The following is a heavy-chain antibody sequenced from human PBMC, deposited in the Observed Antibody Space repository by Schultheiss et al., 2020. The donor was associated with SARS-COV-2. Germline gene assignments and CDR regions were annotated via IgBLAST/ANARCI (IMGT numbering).Heavy chain of an antibody. CDR3: ATQTSS. V-gene: IGHV4-61*05. CDR1: GGSISSSSYY. J-gene: IGHJ4*02. Sequence: SETLSLTCTVSGGSISSSSYYWGWIRQPPGKGLEWIGEINHSGSTNYNPSLKSRVTISVDTSKNQFSLKLSSVTAADTAVYYCATQTSSWGQGTLVTVSS. CDR2: INHSGST.